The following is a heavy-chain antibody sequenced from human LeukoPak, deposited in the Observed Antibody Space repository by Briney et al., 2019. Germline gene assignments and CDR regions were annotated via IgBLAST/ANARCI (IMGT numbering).Heavy chain of an antibody. V-gene: IGHV1-69*13. Sequence: ASVKVSCKASGGTFSSYAISWVRQAPGQGLEWMGGIIPIFGTANYAQKFQGRVTITADESTSTAYMELSSLRSEDTAVYYCARDSALGYCSSTSCGFNWFDPWGQGTLVTVSP. CDR1: GGTFSSYA. CDR3: ARDSALGYCSSTSCGFNWFDP. CDR2: IIPIFGTA. D-gene: IGHD2-2*01. J-gene: IGHJ5*02.